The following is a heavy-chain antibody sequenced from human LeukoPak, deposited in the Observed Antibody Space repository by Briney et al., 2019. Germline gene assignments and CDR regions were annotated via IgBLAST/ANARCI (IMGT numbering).Heavy chain of an antibody. CDR1: GFIFRDYH. V-gene: IGHV3-11*01. D-gene: IGHD6-19*01. Sequence: GGSLRLSCAASGFIFRDYHMNWIRQAPGKGLEWVSYISPGGDATYFADSVRGRFTLSRDNAKNSLYLQMNSLTAEDAAVYYCAGGLDIAVAGPGGYFDYWGQGTLVTVSS. CDR2: ISPGGDAT. CDR3: AGGLDIAVAGPGGYFDY. J-gene: IGHJ4*02.